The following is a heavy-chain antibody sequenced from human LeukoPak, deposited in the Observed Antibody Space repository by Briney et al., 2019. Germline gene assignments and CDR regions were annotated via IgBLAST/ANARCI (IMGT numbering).Heavy chain of an antibody. CDR2: ISYDGSNK. V-gene: IGHV3-30*18. CDR1: GFTFSSYW. Sequence: GGSVRLSCAASGFTFSSYWMSWVRQAPGKGLEWVAVISYDGSNKYYADSVKGRFTISRDNSKNTLYLQMNSLRAEDTAVYYCAKEGGSGSAYERYFDYWGQGTLVTVSS. CDR3: AKEGGSGSAYERYFDY. J-gene: IGHJ4*02. D-gene: IGHD5-12*01.